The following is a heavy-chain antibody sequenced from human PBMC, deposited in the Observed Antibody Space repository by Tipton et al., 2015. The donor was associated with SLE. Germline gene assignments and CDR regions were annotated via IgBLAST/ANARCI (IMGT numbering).Heavy chain of an antibody. CDR2: INHSGST. Sequence: QVQLVQSGPEVKPSETLSLTCAVYGGSFSGYYWSWIRQPPGKGLEWIGEINHSGSTNYNPSLKSRVTISVDTSKNQFSLKLSSVTAADTAVYYCVREGFSGWTTAFDIWGQGTMVTVSS. CDR3: VREGFSGWTTAFDI. V-gene: IGHV4-34*01. D-gene: IGHD6-19*01. J-gene: IGHJ3*02. CDR1: GGSFSGYY.